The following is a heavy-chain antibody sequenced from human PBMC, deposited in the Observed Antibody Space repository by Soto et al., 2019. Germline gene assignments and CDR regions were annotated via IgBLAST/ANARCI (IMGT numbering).Heavy chain of an antibody. CDR1: GDTLNRYA. J-gene: IGHJ4*02. Sequence: QVQLLQSGAEVKKPGSSVNVSCKASGDTLNRYAISWVRQAPGQGLEWMGDIIPIFGTTSYARKFQGRVTITADISTSTVYMELSSLRSEDTAVYYCGTDRLSYYYFDYWGQGTRVTVSS. D-gene: IGHD3-10*01. V-gene: IGHV1-69*06. CDR3: GTDRLSYYYFDY. CDR2: IIPIFGTT.